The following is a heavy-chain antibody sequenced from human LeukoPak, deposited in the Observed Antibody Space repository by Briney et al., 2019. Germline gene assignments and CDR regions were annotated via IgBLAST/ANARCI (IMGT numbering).Heavy chain of an antibody. D-gene: IGHD1-26*01. Sequence: ASVRASCKASGYTFTSYYMHWVRQAPGQGLEWMGIINPSGGSTTYAQKFQGRVTMTRDMSTSTVYMELSSLRSEDTAVYYCARDRWEQRDWGQGTLVTVSS. V-gene: IGHV1-46*01. J-gene: IGHJ4*02. CDR2: INPSGGST. CDR3: ARDRWEQRD. CDR1: GYTFTSYY.